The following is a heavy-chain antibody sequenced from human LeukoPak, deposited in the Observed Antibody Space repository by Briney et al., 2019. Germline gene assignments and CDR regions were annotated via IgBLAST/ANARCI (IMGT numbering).Heavy chain of an antibody. CDR3: ARGTPHYYGSGTYYIGRFDP. D-gene: IGHD3-10*01. J-gene: IGHJ5*02. Sequence: PSETLSLTCGVYGGSFSGYYWSWIRQPPGKGLEWIGEINHSGSTNYNPSLKSRVTISLDTSKNQFSLKLSSATAADTAVYYCARGTPHYYGSGTYYIGRFDPWGQGTLVTVSS. CDR2: INHSGST. CDR1: GGSFSGYY. V-gene: IGHV4-34*01.